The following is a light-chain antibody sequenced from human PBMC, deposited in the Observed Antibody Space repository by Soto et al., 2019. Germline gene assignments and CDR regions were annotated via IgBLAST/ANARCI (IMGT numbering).Light chain of an antibody. CDR1: QGVGTW. CDR2: AAS. J-gene: IGKJ5*01. Sequence: DIQMTQSPSAVSASVGDRVIITCRASQGVGTWLAWYQQKPGRAPNLLIYAASNLQTGVPSRFSGSGSGTDFSLTISSLQPEDSATYYCQQANSFPITFGQGTRLEI. V-gene: IGKV1D-12*01. CDR3: QQANSFPIT.